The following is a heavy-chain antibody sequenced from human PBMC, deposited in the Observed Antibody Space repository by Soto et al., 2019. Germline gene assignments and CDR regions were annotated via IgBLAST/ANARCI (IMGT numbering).Heavy chain of an antibody. CDR1: GFTFSSYA. V-gene: IGHV3-30-3*01. D-gene: IGHD6-13*01. J-gene: IGHJ5*02. CDR2: ISYDGSNK. CDR3: ARGRIAAAGRWFDP. Sequence: GGFLRLSCAASGFTFSSYAMHWVRQAPGKGLEWAAVISYDGSNKYYADSVKGRFTISRDNSKNTLYLQMNSLRAEDTAVYYCARGRIAAAGRWFDPWGQGTLVTVSS.